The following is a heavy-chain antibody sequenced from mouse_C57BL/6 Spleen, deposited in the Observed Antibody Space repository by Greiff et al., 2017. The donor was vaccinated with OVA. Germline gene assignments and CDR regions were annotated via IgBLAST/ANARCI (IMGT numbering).Heavy chain of an antibody. V-gene: IGHV1-69*01. Sequence: QVQLQQPGAELVMPGASVKLSCKASGYTFTSYWMHWVKQRPGQGLEWIGEIDPSDSYTNYNQKFKGKSTLTVDKSSSTAYMQLSSLTSEDSAVYYCARSYYGSGYFDVWGTGTTVTVSS. CDR3: ARSYYGSGYFDV. D-gene: IGHD1-1*01. CDR2: IDPSDSYT. J-gene: IGHJ1*03. CDR1: GYTFTSYW.